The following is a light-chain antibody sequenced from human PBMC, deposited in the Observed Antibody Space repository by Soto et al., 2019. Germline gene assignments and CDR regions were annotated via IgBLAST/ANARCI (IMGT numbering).Light chain of an antibody. J-gene: IGLJ3*02. Sequence: QAVVTQEPSLTVSPGGTVTVTCSSSTGAVTSGYYPNWFQQKPGQAPRVLIYSTSNKHSWTPARFSGSLLGGKAALTLSGVQPEDEAEYYCLVFYDNTWVFGGGTKLTVL. CDR3: LVFYDNTWV. V-gene: IGLV7-43*01. CDR2: STS. CDR1: TGAVTSGYY.